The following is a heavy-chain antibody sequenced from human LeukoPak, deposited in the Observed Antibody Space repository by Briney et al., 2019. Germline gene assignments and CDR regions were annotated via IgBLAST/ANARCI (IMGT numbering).Heavy chain of an antibody. CDR2: ISAYNGNT. CDR1: GYTFTSYG. V-gene: IGHV1-18*01. CDR3: ARHYGITIFGVVITHFDY. Sequence: ASVKVSCKARGYTFTSYGISWVRQAPGQGLEWMGWISAYNGNTNYAQKLQGRVTMTTDTSTSTAYMELRSLRSDDTAVYYCARHYGITIFGVVITHFDYWGQGTLVTVSS. D-gene: IGHD3-3*01. J-gene: IGHJ4*02.